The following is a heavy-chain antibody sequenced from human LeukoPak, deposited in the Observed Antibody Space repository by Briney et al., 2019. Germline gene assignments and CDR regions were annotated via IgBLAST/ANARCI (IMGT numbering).Heavy chain of an antibody. V-gene: IGHV4-39*01. CDR3: AAAFDY. CDR2: TYYGGNT. Sequence: SETLSLTCTVSGGSISSSSYYWGWIRQPPGKGLEWIGNTYYGGNTHYNPSLKSRVTISVDTSKNQFSLELSSVTAADTAVYYCAAAFDYWGQETLVTVSS. J-gene: IGHJ4*02. D-gene: IGHD6-25*01. CDR1: GGSISSSSYY.